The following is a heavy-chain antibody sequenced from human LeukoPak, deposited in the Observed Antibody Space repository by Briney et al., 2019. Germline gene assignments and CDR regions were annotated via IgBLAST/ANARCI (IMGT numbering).Heavy chain of an antibody. CDR1: GFTFSSYA. D-gene: IGHD3-10*01. CDR3: AKDGMVRGVIIDYFDY. V-gene: IGHV3-23*01. J-gene: IGHJ4*02. CDR2: ISGSGGST. Sequence: PGGSLRLSCAASGFTFSSYAMSWVRQAPGKGLEWVSAISGSGGSTYYADPVKGRFTISRDNSKNTLYLQMNSLRAEDTAVYYCAKDGMVRGVIIDYFDYWGQGTLVTVSS.